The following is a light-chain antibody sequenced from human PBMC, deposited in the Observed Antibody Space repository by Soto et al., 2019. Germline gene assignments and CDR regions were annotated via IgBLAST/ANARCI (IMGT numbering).Light chain of an antibody. V-gene: IGLV2-11*01. J-gene: IGLJ1*01. CDR2: DVS. CDR1: SSDVGGYNY. CDR3: CSYAVSYTL. Sequence: QSVLTQPRSVSGSPGQSVTISCTGTSSDVGGYNYVSWYQQHPGKAPKLMIYDVSKRPSGVPDRFSGSKSGNTASLTISGLQAEDEANYFCCSYAVSYTLFGSWTNVTVL.